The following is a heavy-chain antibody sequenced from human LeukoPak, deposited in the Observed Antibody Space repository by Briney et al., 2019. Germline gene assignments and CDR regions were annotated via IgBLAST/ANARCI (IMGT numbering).Heavy chain of an antibody. Sequence: PSETLSLTCTVSGGSISRYYWSWIRQPPGKGLEWIGYIYYSGSTNYNPSLKSRVTISVDTSKNQFSLRLYSVTPADTAVYYCAIGEVAPNWFDPWGQGILVTVSS. CDR3: AIGEVAPNWFDP. J-gene: IGHJ5*02. CDR1: GGSISRYY. CDR2: IYYSGST. D-gene: IGHD5-12*01. V-gene: IGHV4-59*01.